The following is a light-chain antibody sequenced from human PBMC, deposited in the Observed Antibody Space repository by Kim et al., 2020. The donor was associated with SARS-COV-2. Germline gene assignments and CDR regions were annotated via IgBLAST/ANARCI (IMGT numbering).Light chain of an antibody. J-gene: IGLJ2*01. CDR3: ASYTHVNSLDVV. CDR1: TSDIGGHNY. CDR2: DVT. Sequence: QSALTQPASVSGSPGQSITISCTGVTSDIGGHNYVSWYQHDPGKAPKLILYDVTNRPSGIPTRFSGSMSGNTASLTISGLQPEDDSDYYCASYTHVNSLDVVFGGGTKLTVL. V-gene: IGLV2-14*03.